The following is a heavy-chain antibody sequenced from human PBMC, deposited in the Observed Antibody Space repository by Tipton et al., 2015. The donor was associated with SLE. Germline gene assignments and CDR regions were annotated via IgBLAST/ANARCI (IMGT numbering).Heavy chain of an antibody. CDR2: IYYSGST. CDR3: ARDHLTS. J-gene: IGHJ3*01. V-gene: IGHV4-39*07. Sequence: TLSLTCTVSGGSISSSSYYWGWIRQPPGKGLEWIGSIYYSGSTYYNPSLKSRVTISVDTSKNQFSLKLSSVTAADTAVYYCARDHLTSRGQGTVVTVSA. CDR1: GGSISSSSYY.